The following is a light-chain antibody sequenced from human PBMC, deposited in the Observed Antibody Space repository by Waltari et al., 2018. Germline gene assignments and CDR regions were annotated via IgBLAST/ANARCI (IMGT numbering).Light chain of an antibody. CDR1: SRDLGAYDL. Sequence: QSALTQSAYVSGSPGQSLTISCTGTSRDLGAYDLVSGYQQLPGRAPKLILSGVTKRPSEISDRFSGSKSGNTASLTISGLQSEDEADYYCSSYAQSRTRVFGVGTKLTVL. CDR3: SSYAQSRTRV. V-gene: IGLV2-23*02. J-gene: IGLJ3*02. CDR2: GVT.